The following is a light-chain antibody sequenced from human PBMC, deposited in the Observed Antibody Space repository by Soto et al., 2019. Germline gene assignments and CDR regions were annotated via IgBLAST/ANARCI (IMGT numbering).Light chain of an antibody. CDR2: LAS. Sequence: DIVLTQSPLSLPVTPGEPASISCRSSRSLVHNNGNNYLDWYLQKPGQSPQVLIYLASNRAYGVPDRFSGRGSGTDFTLKISRVEAEDVGVYYCMQALQTPLTFGGGTKVEIK. J-gene: IGKJ4*01. V-gene: IGKV2-28*01. CDR1: RSLVHNNGNNY. CDR3: MQALQTPLT.